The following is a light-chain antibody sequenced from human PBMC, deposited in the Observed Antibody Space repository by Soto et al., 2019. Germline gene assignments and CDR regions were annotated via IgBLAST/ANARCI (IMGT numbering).Light chain of an antibody. CDR2: DAS. CDR1: QSVSSY. V-gene: IGKV3-11*01. J-gene: IGKJ1*01. CDR3: QQRSNWPPQRT. Sequence: EIVLTQSPATLSLSPGDRATLSCRASQSVSSYLAWYQQKPGQAPRLLIYDASNRATGIPARFSGSGSGTDFTLSISSLEPEDFAVYYCQQRSNWPPQRTFGQGTKVEIK.